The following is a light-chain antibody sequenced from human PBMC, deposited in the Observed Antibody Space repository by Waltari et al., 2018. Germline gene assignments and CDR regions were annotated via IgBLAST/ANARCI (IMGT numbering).Light chain of an antibody. CDR1: QSVRSS. CDR3: QQRSNWPPA. CDR2: DAS. J-gene: IGKJ3*01. V-gene: IGKV3-11*01. Sequence: EIVLTQSPATLSLSPGERATLSCRASQSVRSSLAWYQQKPGQAPRLLIYDASNRATGIPARFGGSGSGTDFTLTISGLEPEDFAVYYCQQRSNWPPAFGPGTKVDIK.